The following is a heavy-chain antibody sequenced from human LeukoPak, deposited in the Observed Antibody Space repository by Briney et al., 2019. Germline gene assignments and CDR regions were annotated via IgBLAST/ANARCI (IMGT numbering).Heavy chain of an antibody. Sequence: ASVKVSCKASGYTFTGYYLLWVRQATGQGLEWMGGIIPIFGTANYAQKFQGRVTITADKSTSTAYMELSSLRSEDTAVYYCAREGTGSVGAYYYYMDVWGKGTTVTVSS. J-gene: IGHJ6*03. D-gene: IGHD2-8*02. CDR1: GYTFTGYY. CDR2: IIPIFGTA. V-gene: IGHV1-69*06. CDR3: AREGTGSVGAYYYYMDV.